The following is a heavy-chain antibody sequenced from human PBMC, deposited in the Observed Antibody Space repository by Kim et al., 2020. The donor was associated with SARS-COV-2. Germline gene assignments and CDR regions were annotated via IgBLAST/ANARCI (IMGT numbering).Heavy chain of an antibody. D-gene: IGHD1-26*01. V-gene: IGHV3-74*01. CDR3: AKQTYRSYGMDV. CDR2: INSDGSTT. J-gene: IGHJ6*02. Sequence: GGSRRLSCAASEFTFSNYWMHWVRQAPGKGLVWVSRINSDGSTTNYADSVKGRFAVSRDNAKNTLYLQMHSLRAEDTAVYYCAKQTYRSYGMDVWGQGTT. CDR1: EFTFSNYW.